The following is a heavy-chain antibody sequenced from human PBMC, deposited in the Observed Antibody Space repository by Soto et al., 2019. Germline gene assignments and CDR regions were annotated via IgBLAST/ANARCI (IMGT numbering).Heavy chain of an antibody. Sequence: QVQLVQSGAEVKKPGASVKVSCKTSGYTFAAYYIHWIRQAPGQGLEWMGWINPTSGGTVYAQNFQDRVTMTRDTSFSTAYMELRRLNSDDTAVYYCARDPDYGDYWGYFFDSWGQGTPVTVSS. CDR1: GYTFAAYY. CDR3: ARDPDYGDYWGYFFDS. J-gene: IGHJ4*02. V-gene: IGHV1-2*02. D-gene: IGHD4-17*01. CDR2: INPTSGGT.